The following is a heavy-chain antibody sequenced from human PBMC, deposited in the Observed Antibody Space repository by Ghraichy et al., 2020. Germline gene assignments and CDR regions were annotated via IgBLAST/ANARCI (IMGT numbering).Heavy chain of an antibody. J-gene: IGHJ5*02. CDR1: GYTFTGYY. V-gene: IGHV1-2*02. D-gene: IGHD2-15*01. Sequence: ASVKVSCKASGYTFTGYYMHWVRQAPGQGLEWMGWINPNSGGTNYAQKFQGRVTMTRDTSISTAYMELSRLRSDDTAVYYCAREGYCSGGSCSPWFDPWGQGTLVTVSS. CDR3: AREGYCSGGSCSPWFDP. CDR2: INPNSGGT.